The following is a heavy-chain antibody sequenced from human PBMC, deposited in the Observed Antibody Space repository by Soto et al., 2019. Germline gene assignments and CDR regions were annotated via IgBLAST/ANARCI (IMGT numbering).Heavy chain of an antibody. J-gene: IGHJ4*02. Sequence: GGSLTLSCAASGFTFSSYGMHWVRQAPGKGLEWVAVIWYDGSNKYYADSVKGRFTISRDNSKNTLYLQMNSLRAEDTAVYYCARDSYSSNFDYWGQGTLVTVSS. V-gene: IGHV3-33*01. CDR2: IWYDGSNK. CDR1: GFTFSSYG. CDR3: ARDSYSSNFDY. D-gene: IGHD6-19*01.